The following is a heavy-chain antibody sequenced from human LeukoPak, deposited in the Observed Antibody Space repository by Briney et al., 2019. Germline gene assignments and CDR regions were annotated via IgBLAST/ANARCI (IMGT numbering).Heavy chain of an antibody. CDR1: GFTFSSYS. J-gene: IGHJ5*02. D-gene: IGHD3-16*01. CDR3: ARYMITFGGVPNWFDP. CDR2: ISSSSSYI. Sequence: GGSLRLSCAASGFTFSSYSMNWVRQAPGKGLEWVSSISSSSSYIYYAASVKGRFTISRDNAKNSLYLQMNSLRAEDTAAYYCARYMITFGGVPNWFDPWGQGTLVTVSS. V-gene: IGHV3-21*04.